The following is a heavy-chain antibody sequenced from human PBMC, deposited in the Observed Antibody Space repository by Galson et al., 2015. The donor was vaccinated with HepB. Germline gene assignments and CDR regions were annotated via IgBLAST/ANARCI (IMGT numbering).Heavy chain of an antibody. J-gene: IGHJ4*02. CDR3: ARPHDSSGPGDFDY. D-gene: IGHD3-22*01. V-gene: IGHV1-18*01. CDR2: ISAYNGNT. CDR1: GYTFTSYG. Sequence: SVKVSCKASGYTFTSYGISWVRQAPGQGLEWMGWISAYNGNTNYAQKLQGRVTMTTDTSTSTAYMELRSLRSDDTAVYYSARPHDSSGPGDFDYWGQGTLVTVSS.